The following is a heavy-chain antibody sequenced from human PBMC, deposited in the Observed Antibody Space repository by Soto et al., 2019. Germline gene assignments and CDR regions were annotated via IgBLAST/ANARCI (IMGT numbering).Heavy chain of an antibody. J-gene: IGHJ6*03. CDR2: ISSSGSTI. Sequence: QVQLVESGGGLVKPGGSLRLSCAASGFTFSDYYMSWIRQAPGKGLEWVSYISSSGSTIYYADSVKGRFTISRDNAKNSLYLQMNSLSAEDTAVYYCARDWAVRTYYYGSGSYYYYYMDVWGKGTTVTVSS. CDR1: GFTFSDYY. CDR3: ARDWAVRTYYYGSGSYYYYYMDV. V-gene: IGHV3-11*01. D-gene: IGHD3-10*01.